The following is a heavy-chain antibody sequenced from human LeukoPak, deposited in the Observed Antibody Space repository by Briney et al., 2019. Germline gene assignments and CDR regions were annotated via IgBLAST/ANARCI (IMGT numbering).Heavy chain of an antibody. CDR3: VRGGASQRAFYYGSGTADYFDY. CDR2: IGTAGDT. D-gene: IGHD3-10*01. CDR1: GFTFSSYD. Sequence: GGSLRLSCAASGFTFSSYDMHWVRQATGKGLEWVSAIGTAGDTYYPGSVKGRFTISRENAKNSLYLQMNSLRAGDTAVYYCVRGGASQRAFYYGSGTADYFDYWGQGTLVTVSS. J-gene: IGHJ4*02. V-gene: IGHV3-13*01.